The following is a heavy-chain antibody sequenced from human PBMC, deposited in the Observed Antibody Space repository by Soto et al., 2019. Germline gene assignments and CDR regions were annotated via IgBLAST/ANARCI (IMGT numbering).Heavy chain of an antibody. Sequence: EVQLLESGGGLAQRGGSLRLSCAASGFSFSSYAMSWVRQAPGKGLEWVSAISDGGGDTDYADSVKGRFTVSRDNSKNTLYLQLNSLRAEDTAVYYCAKGRFGNNWYGDYWGQGTLVTVSS. D-gene: IGHD1-1*01. CDR2: ISDGGGDT. J-gene: IGHJ4*02. CDR1: GFSFSSYA. V-gene: IGHV3-23*01. CDR3: AKGRFGNNWYGDY.